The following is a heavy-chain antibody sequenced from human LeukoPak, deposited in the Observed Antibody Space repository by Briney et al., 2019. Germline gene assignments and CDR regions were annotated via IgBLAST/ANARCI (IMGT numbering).Heavy chain of an antibody. Sequence: SETLSLTCTVSGGSISSYYWSWIRQPPGKGLEWIGCIYSSGITNYNPSLKSRLTISVDTSKNQFSLKLSSVTAADTAVYYCATTQSYYYDSSAYFDYWGQGTLVTVSS. CDR2: IYSSGIT. J-gene: IGHJ4*02. V-gene: IGHV4-59*01. CDR3: ATTQSYYYDSSAYFDY. D-gene: IGHD3-22*01. CDR1: GGSISSYY.